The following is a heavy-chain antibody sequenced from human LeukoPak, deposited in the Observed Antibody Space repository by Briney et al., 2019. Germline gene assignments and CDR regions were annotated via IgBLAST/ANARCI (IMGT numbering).Heavy chain of an antibody. V-gene: IGHV4-34*01. CDR2: INHRGIT. CDR1: GGSFSGYY. D-gene: IGHD4-17*01. J-gene: IGHJ4*02. Sequence: SETLSLTCAVYGGSFSGYYWSWIRQPPGKGLEWIGEINHRGITNYNPSLKSRVTISVDTSKNQFSLKLSSVTAADTAVYYCARGLRSSYWDQGTLVTVSS. CDR3: ARGLRSSY.